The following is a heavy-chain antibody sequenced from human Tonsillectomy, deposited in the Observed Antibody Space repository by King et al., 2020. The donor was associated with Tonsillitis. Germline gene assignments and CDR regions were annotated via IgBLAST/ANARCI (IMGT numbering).Heavy chain of an antibody. D-gene: IGHD3-10*01. CDR1: GYFFTNYD. CDR2: IDPDTGNT. Sequence: VQLVQSGAEVKKPGASVKVSCKASGYFFTNYDINWVRQASGQGLEWMGWIDPDTGNTAYAQKFQGRVTMTRDTSIRTAYMELSSLRSEDTAVYYCAREGHYYHVSGTYRAVDYWGQGTLVTVSS. J-gene: IGHJ4*02. V-gene: IGHV1-8*01. CDR3: AREGHYYHVSGTYRAVDY.